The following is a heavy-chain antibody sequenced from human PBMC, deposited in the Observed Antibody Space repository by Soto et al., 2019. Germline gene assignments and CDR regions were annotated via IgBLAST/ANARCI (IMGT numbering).Heavy chain of an antibody. V-gene: IGHV5-51*01. Sequence: GESLKISCKGSGDSFTSYWIGWVRQMPGKGLEWMGIIYPGDSDTRYSPSFQSQVTISADKSISTAYLQWSSLKASDTAMYYCAIHQYYGSAYYYYGMDVWGQGTTVTVSS. D-gene: IGHD3-10*01. CDR1: GDSFTSYW. J-gene: IGHJ6*02. CDR3: AIHQYYGSAYYYYGMDV. CDR2: IYPGDSDT.